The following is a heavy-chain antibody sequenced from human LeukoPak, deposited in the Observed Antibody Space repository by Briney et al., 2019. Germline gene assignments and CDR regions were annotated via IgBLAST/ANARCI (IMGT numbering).Heavy chain of an antibody. CDR3: ARVAAGTAYYFDY. CDR1: GGSISSSSYY. D-gene: IGHD6-13*01. J-gene: IGHJ4*02. Sequence: SETLSLTCTVSGGSISSSSYYWGWIRQPPGKGLEWIGSFYYSGSTYYNPSLKSRVTISVDTSKNQFSLKLSSVTAADTAVYYCARVAAGTAYYFDYWGQGTLVTVSS. V-gene: IGHV4-39*01. CDR2: FYYSGST.